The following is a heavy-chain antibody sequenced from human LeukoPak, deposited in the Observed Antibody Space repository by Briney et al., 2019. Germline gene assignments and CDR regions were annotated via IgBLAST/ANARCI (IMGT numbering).Heavy chain of an antibody. CDR1: GYTFSSYG. Sequence: ASVKVSCKASGYTFSSYGIRWVRQAPGQGLEWMGWISAYNGNTKYAQKLQGRVTMTTDTSTSTAYMELRSLRSDDTAVYYCAREDLGVAAAEDWGQGTLVTVSS. CDR2: ISAYNGNT. D-gene: IGHD6-13*01. V-gene: IGHV1-18*01. J-gene: IGHJ4*02. CDR3: AREDLGVAAAED.